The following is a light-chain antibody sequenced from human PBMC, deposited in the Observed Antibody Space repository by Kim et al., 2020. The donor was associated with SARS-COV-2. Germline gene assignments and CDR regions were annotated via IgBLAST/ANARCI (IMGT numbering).Light chain of an antibody. CDR1: SLRSYY. J-gene: IGLJ2*01. V-gene: IGLV3-19*01. CDR3: NSRDSNDNVV. CDR2: GRN. Sequence: GQTVRITCQGDSLRSYYSTGYQRKPGLAQILVIYGRNIQPPGVPDRFSGSSSGNTASLTITGTQAGDEADYYCNSRDSNDNVVFGGGTKLTVL.